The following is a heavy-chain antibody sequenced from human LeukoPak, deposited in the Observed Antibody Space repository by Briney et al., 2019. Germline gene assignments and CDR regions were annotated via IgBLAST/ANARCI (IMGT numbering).Heavy chain of an antibody. CDR3: VKEGCEATRCSRHF. CDR2: LRGGGPSI. D-gene: IGHD2-2*01. V-gene: IGHV3-23*01. J-gene: IGHJ4*02. Sequence: GGSLRLSCAASGFTFASSVMTWVRQAPGKGLEWVAALRGGGPSILYADSVRGRFTISRDNSNNMLFLQMNSLRADDTARYYCVKEGCEATRCSRHFWGQGTLVTVSS. CDR1: GFTFASSV.